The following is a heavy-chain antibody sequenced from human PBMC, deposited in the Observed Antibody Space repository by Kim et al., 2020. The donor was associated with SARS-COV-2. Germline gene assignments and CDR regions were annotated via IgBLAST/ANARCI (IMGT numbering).Heavy chain of an antibody. D-gene: IGHD1-1*01. V-gene: IGHV4-34*01. CDR1: GGSFSGYY. Sequence: SETLSLTCAVYGGSFSGYYWSWIRQPPGKGLEWIGEINHSGSTNYNPSLKSRVTISVDTSKNQFSLKLSSVTAADTAVYYCARGVATGTTTIDYWGQGTL. CDR3: ARGVATGTTTIDY. CDR2: INHSGST. J-gene: IGHJ4*02.